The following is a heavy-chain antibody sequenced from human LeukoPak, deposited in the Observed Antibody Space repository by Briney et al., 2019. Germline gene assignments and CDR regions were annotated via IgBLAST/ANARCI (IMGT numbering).Heavy chain of an antibody. J-gene: IGHJ4*02. CDR1: GFTFDDYW. Sequence: GGSLRLSCGASGFTFDDYWMSWVRQAPGQGLEWVANINQDGSEKYYLDSAKGRFTISRDNARNSLYLQVNSLRAEDTAVYYCARGRASSTCRTHDYWGQGTLVTVSS. CDR2: INQDGSEK. V-gene: IGHV3-7*01. CDR3: ARGRASSTCRTHDY. D-gene: IGHD2-2*01.